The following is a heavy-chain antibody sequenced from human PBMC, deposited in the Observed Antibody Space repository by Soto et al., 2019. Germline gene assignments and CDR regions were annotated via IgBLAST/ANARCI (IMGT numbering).Heavy chain of an antibody. CDR1: GFTFSSYG. Sequence: GGSLRLSCAASGFTFSSYGMHWVRQAPGKGLEWVAVISYDGSNKYYADSVKGRFTISRDNSKNTLYLQMNSLRAEDTAVYYCAKEYNYCFDYWGQGTLVTVSS. CDR3: AKEYNYCFDY. J-gene: IGHJ4*02. CDR2: ISYDGSNK. V-gene: IGHV3-30*18. D-gene: IGHD1-20*01.